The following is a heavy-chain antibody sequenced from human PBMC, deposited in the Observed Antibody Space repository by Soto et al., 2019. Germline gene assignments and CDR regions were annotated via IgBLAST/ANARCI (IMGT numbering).Heavy chain of an antibody. Sequence: ETLSLTCTVSGGSISSSSYYWGWIRQPPGKGLEWIGYIYYSGSTNYNPSLKSRVTISVDTSKNQFSLKLSSVTAADTAVYYCASGYSSSWTFDYWGQGTLVTVSS. J-gene: IGHJ4*02. D-gene: IGHD6-13*01. V-gene: IGHV4-61*05. CDR1: GGSISSSSYY. CDR3: ASGYSSSWTFDY. CDR2: IYYSGST.